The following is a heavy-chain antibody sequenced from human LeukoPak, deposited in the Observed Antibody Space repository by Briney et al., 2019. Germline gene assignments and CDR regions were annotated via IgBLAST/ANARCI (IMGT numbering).Heavy chain of an antibody. J-gene: IGHJ4*02. CDR2: MNPNSGGT. V-gene: IGHV1-2*02. CDR1: GYTFSSYD. CDR3: ARSHPGLSSGYYGDY. Sequence: ASVKVSCKASGYTFSSYDINWVRQATGQGLEWMGWMNPNSGGTNYAQKFQGRVTMTRDTSISTAYMELSRLRSDDTAVYYCARSHPGLSSGYYGDYWGQGTLVTVSS. D-gene: IGHD3-22*01.